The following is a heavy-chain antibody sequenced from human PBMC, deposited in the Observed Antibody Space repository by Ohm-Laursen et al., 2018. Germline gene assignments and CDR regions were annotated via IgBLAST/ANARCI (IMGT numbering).Heavy chain of an antibody. Sequence: RSLRLSCAASGFTFSSYGMHWVRQAPGKGLEWVAVISYDGSNKYYADSVKGRFTVSRDNSKDTLYLQMNSLRNEDTAIYYCAKDVGVAFAYDSWGQGTLVTVSS. CDR3: AKDVGVAFAYDS. V-gene: IGHV3-30*18. D-gene: IGHD2-15*01. CDR2: ISYDGSNK. CDR1: GFTFSSYG. J-gene: IGHJ4*02.